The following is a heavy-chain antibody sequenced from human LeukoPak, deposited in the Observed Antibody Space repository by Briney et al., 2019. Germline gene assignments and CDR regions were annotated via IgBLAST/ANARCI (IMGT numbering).Heavy chain of an antibody. CDR3: VRGTGY. V-gene: IGHV3-64D*06. CDR1: GFTFSTYD. J-gene: IGHJ4*02. Sequence: PGGSLRLSCSASGFTFSTYDMHWVRQAPGKGREYVSAISRNGDNTYYADSVKGRFTISRDNSKNTLYLQMSSLRADDTAVYYCVRGTGYWGQGTLVTVSS. CDR2: ISRNGDNT.